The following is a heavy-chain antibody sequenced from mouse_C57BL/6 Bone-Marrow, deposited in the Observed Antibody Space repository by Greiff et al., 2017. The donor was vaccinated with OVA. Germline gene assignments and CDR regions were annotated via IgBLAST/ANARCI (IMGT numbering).Heavy chain of an antibody. CDR1: GFTFSDYY. J-gene: IGHJ4*01. CDR2: ISNGGGST. D-gene: IGHD2-3*01. CDR3: ARQGNGYYVYYYAMDY. Sequence: EVHLVESGGGLVQPGGSLKLSCAASGFTFSDYYMYWVRQTPEKRLEWVAYISNGGGSTYYPDTVKGRFPISRDNAKNTLYLQMSRLKSEDTAMYYCARQGNGYYVYYYAMDYWGQGTSVTVSS. V-gene: IGHV5-12*01.